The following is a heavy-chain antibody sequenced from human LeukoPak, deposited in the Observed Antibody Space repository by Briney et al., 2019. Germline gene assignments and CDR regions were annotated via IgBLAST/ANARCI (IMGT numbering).Heavy chain of an antibody. V-gene: IGHV3-21*04. CDR2: ISLSGTYI. Sequence: PGGSLRLSCSASGFIFGSYSMNWVRQAPGSGLEWVSSISLSGTYIHYADSVRGRFTISRDNAKNSLFLQLNSLRPEDTAAYYCAKLGGKTAYGDEYYGMDVWGQGTTVTVSS. D-gene: IGHD4-17*01. CDR1: GFIFGSYS. CDR3: AKLGGKTAYGDEYYGMDV. J-gene: IGHJ6*02.